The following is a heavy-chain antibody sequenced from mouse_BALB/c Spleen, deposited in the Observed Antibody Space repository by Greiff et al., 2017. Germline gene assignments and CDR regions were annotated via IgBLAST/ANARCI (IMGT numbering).Heavy chain of an antibody. V-gene: IGHV1-54*01. CDR3: ARGGYDYDLYYAMDY. Sequence: VQLQQSGAELVRPGTSVKVSCKASGYAFTNYLIEWVKQRPGQGLEWIGVINPGSGGTNYNEKFKGKATLTADKSSSTAYMQLSSLKSDDSAVYFWARGGYDYDLYYAMDYWGQGTSVTVSS. J-gene: IGHJ4*01. CDR2: INPGSGGT. D-gene: IGHD2-4*01. CDR1: GYAFTNYL.